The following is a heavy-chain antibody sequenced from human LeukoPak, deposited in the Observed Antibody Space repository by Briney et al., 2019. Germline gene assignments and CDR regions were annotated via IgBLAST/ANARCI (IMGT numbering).Heavy chain of an antibody. CDR1: GGSVSSGSYY. V-gene: IGHV4-61*01. D-gene: IGHD2-15*01. Sequence: SETLSLTCTVSGGSVSSGSYYWSWIRQPPGKGLEWIGYIYYSGSTNYNPSLKSRVTISVDTSKNRFSLKLSSVTAADTAVYYCASGVVVAATASFDPWGQGTLVTVSS. J-gene: IGHJ5*02. CDR2: IYYSGST. CDR3: ASGVVVAATASFDP.